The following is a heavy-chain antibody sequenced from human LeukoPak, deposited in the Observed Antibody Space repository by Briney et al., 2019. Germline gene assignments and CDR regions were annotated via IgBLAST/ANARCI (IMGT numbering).Heavy chain of an antibody. CDR2: IRYDGTNT. V-gene: IGHV3-30*02. D-gene: IGHD3-10*01. Sequence: PGGSLRLSCAASGFTFNSYGMHWVRQAPGKGLEWVAFIRYDGTNTYYADSVKGRFTISRDNSKNTLYLQMNSLRAEDTAMYYCARAYAASESYWGQGILVTVSS. CDR1: GFTFNSYG. CDR3: ARAYAASESY. J-gene: IGHJ4*02.